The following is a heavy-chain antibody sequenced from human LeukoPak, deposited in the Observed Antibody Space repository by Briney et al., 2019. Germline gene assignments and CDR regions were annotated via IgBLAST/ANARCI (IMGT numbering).Heavy chain of an antibody. D-gene: IGHD3-16*01. J-gene: IGHJ4*02. CDR1: GVSINNFNSY. Sequence: SETLSLTCSVSGVSINNFNSYWGWIRQPPGKGPEWIGSMYYSGTTNYNPSLKSRVTMSVDTSKNQFSLKLSSVTAADTAVYYCARGGGLTWDYWGQGTLVTVSS. CDR2: MYYSGTT. V-gene: IGHV4-39*07. CDR3: ARGGGLTWDY.